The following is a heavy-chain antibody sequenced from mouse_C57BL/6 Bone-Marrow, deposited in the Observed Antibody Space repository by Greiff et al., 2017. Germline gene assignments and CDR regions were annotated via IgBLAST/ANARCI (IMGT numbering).Heavy chain of an antibody. CDR2: IDPSDSYT. CDR3: EREGTGNY. D-gene: IGHD4-1*01. J-gene: IGHJ2*01. CDR1: GYTFTSYW. V-gene: IGHV1-50*01. Sequence: VQLQQPGAELVKPGASVKLSCKASGYTFTSYWMQWVKQRPGQGLEWIGEIDPSDSYTNYNQKFKGKATLTVDTSSSTAYMQRSSLTSEDSEVYYCEREGTGNYWGQGTTLTVSS.